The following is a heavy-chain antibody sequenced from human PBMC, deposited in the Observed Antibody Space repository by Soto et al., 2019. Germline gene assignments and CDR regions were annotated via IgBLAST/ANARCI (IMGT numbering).Heavy chain of an antibody. Sequence: ASVKVSCKASGYTFTSYDINWVRQATGQGLEWMGWMNPNSGNTGYAQKFQGRVTMTRNTSISTAYMELSSLRSEDTAVYYCARARGQKRKGYCSGGSCYLRFWFDPWGQGTLVTVSS. CDR2: MNPNSGNT. CDR3: ARARGQKRKGYCSGGSCYLRFWFDP. V-gene: IGHV1-8*01. D-gene: IGHD2-15*01. CDR1: GYTFTSYD. J-gene: IGHJ5*02.